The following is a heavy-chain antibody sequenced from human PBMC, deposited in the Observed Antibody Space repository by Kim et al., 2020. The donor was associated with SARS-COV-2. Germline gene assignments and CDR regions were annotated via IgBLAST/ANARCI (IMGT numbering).Heavy chain of an antibody. CDR3: ARYSSSWYSLYYYYYGMDV. V-gene: IGHV4-31*03. CDR1: GGSISSGGYY. CDR2: IYYSGST. D-gene: IGHD6-13*01. Sequence: SETLSLTCTVSGGSISSGGYYWSWIRQHPGKGLEWIGYIYYSGSTYYNPSLKSRVTISVDTSKNQFSLKLSSVTAADTAVYYCARYSSSWYSLYYYYYGMDVCGQGTTVTVSS. J-gene: IGHJ6*02.